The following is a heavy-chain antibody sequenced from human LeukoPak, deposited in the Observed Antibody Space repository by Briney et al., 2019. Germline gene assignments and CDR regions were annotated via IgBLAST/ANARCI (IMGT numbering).Heavy chain of an antibody. J-gene: IGHJ4*02. CDR2: ISSSGSTI. CDR1: GFTFSDYY. Sequence: GGSLRLSCAASGFTFSDYYMSWIRQAPGKGLEWVSYISSSGSTIYYADSVKGRFTISRDNAKNSLYLQMNSLRAEDTAVYYCARVIGYYDSSGYYDGGLIDYWGQGTLVTVSS. CDR3: ARVIGYYDSSGYYDGGLIDY. V-gene: IGHV3-11*01. D-gene: IGHD3-22*01.